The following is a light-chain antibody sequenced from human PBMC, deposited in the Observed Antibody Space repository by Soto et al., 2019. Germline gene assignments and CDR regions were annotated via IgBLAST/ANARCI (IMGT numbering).Light chain of an antibody. CDR1: QIISTH. V-gene: IGKV1-39*01. Sequence: DIQMTQSPSSLSASVGDRVAITCRTSQIISTHLNWYQQKPGRPPKLLIYDASTLQGGVPSRFSGGGSGTDFTLTITSLQPEDFATYYCQQSHNTPNTFGGGTRVEI. CDR3: QQSHNTPNT. CDR2: DAS. J-gene: IGKJ4*01.